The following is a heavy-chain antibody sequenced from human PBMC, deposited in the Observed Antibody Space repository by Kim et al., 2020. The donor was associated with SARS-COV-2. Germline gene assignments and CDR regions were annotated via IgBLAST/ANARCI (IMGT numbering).Heavy chain of an antibody. CDR1: GGSISSSNW. CDR3: ASRNYYDSSGYPHPYYYYGMDV. V-gene: IGHV4-4*02. J-gene: IGHJ6*02. Sequence: GTLSLTCAVSGGSISSSNWWSWVRQPPGKGLEWIGEIYHSGSTNYNPSLKSRVTISVDKSKNQFSLKLSSVTAADTAVYYCASRNYYDSSGYPHPYYYYGMDVWGQGTTVTVSS. D-gene: IGHD3-22*01. CDR2: IYHSGST.